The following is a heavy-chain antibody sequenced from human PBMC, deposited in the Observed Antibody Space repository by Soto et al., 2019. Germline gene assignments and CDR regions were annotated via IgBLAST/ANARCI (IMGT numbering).Heavy chain of an antibody. V-gene: IGHV1-69*02. CDR1: GDTFSFYT. J-gene: IGHJ4*02. D-gene: IGHD3-10*01. CDR3: ATRYGSGYRAFDY. Sequence: QVQLVQSGAEVKKPGSSVKVSCKASGDTFSFYTINWVRQAPGLGREWMGRVNPILSMSNYAQKSQGRVTMTADKSTSTAYMELRSLRSEYTAFYYCATRYGSGYRAFDYWGPGALVTVSS. CDR2: VNPILSMS.